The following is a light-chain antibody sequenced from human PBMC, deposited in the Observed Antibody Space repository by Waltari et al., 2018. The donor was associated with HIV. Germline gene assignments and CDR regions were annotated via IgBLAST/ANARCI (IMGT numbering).Light chain of an antibody. CDR2: DAS. Sequence: EIVMTQPPATLSVSPGERATLSCRASQSVRSNLAWYQQKPGQAPRLLIYDASTRATGIPARFSGSGSGTEFSLTISSLQSEDFAVYYCQQYNNWWTFGQGTKVEIK. V-gene: IGKV3-15*01. CDR3: QQYNNWWT. J-gene: IGKJ1*01. CDR1: QSVRSN.